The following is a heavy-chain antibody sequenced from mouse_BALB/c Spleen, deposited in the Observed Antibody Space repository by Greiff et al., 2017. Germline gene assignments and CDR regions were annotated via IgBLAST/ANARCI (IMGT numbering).Heavy chain of an antibody. CDR1: GYTFTSYY. V-gene: IGHV1S56*01. CDR2: IYPGDGDT. CDR3: ARLTGTIDY. Sequence: QVQLQQSGPELVKPGASVRISCKASGYTFTSYYIHWVKQRPGQGLEWIGQIYPGDGDTNYNGKFKGKATLTADKSSSTAYMQLSSLTSEDSAVYFSARLTGTIDYWGQGTTLTVSS. J-gene: IGHJ2*01. D-gene: IGHD4-1*01.